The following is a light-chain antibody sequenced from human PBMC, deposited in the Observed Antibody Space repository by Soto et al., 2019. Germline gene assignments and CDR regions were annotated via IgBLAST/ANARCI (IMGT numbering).Light chain of an antibody. V-gene: IGLV1-44*01. CDR2: SDN. CDR3: AAWDDRLNGVV. CDR1: SSNIGSNT. Sequence: QSVLTQPPSASGTPGQRVTISCSGSSSNIGSNTVNWYQQVPGTAPKLLIYSDNQRPSGVPDRFSGSKSDTSASLAISGLQSEDEADYYCAAWDDRLNGVVFGGGTKLTVL. J-gene: IGLJ2*01.